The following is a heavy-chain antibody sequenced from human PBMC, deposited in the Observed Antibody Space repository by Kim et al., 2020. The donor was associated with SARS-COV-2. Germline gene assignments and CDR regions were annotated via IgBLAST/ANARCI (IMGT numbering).Heavy chain of an antibody. V-gene: IGHV4-59*13. CDR3: ASGPWLDGGLRY. Sequence: SETLSLTCTVSGGSMSSYYWNWIRQSPGKGLEWIGDIFYSGSTHYSPSLKSRVTISLDTSNNQFSLRLTSVTAADTAEYYCASGPWLDGGLRYWGQGTLVTVSS. D-gene: IGHD6-19*01. J-gene: IGHJ4*02. CDR1: GGSMSSYY. CDR2: IFYSGST.